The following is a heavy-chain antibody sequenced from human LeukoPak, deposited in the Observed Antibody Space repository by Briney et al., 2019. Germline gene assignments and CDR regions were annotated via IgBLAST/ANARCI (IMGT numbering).Heavy chain of an antibody. D-gene: IGHD1-7*01. CDR3: ARGVLRELRGFDY. V-gene: IGHV1-2*02. Sequence: ASVKVSCKTSGYTFSDYYMHWVRQAPGKGLEWMGWINPNSGATTYAENFQGRVIMTRDTSISTAYMELTSLRSDDTALYYCARGVLRELRGFDYWGQGTLVTVSS. CDR1: GYTFSDYY. J-gene: IGHJ4*02. CDR2: INPNSGAT.